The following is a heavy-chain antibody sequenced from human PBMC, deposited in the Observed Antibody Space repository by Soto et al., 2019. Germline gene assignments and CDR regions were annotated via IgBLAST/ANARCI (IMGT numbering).Heavy chain of an antibody. CDR1: GFTFSSYA. CDR2: ISGSGGST. J-gene: IGHJ5*02. CDR3: AKSQRGSSSSVRFGWFDP. Sequence: GGSLRLSCAASGFTFSSYAMSWVRQAPGKGLEWVSAISGSGGSTYYADSVKGRFTISRDNSKNTLYLQMNSLRAEDTAVYYCAKSQRGSSSSVRFGWFDPWGQGTLVTVSS. D-gene: IGHD6-6*01. V-gene: IGHV3-23*01.